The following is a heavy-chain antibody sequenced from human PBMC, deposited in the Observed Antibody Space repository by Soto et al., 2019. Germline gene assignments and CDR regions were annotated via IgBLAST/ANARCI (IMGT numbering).Heavy chain of an antibody. CDR2: ISATGST. J-gene: IGHJ3*02. V-gene: IGHV4-30-4*01. CDR3: FRWGYYCQNGERFDT. CDR1: VSYFSRNYYY. Sequence: SETRSHTCSVSVSYFSRNYYYWSWIRQPPGKGLGWIGYISATGSTSYNPSLKSRLFISGDASTNQFSLELSSVTAADTAPYQCFRWGYYCQNGERFDTRGQGTLVT. D-gene: IGHD2-15*01.